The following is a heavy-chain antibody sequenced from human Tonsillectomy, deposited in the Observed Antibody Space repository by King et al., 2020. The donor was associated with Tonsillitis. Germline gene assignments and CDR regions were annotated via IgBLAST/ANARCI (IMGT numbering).Heavy chain of an antibody. J-gene: IGHJ4*02. V-gene: IGHV4-59*08. CDR2: VFYSGSS. CDR3: ARHSVSWPHYFDY. CDR1: GGSLTNYY. Sequence: LQLQESGPGLVKPSETLSLTCTVSGGSLTNYYLTWIRQPPGEGLEWIAFVFYSGSSTYNPSLRGRVTISVDTSKNQFSLRVDAVTAADTAVYYCARHSVSWPHYFDYWGQGALVTVSS. D-gene: IGHD6-13*01.